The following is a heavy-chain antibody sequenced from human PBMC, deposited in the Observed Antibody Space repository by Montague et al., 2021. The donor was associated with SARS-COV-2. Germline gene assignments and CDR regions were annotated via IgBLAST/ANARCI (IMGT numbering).Heavy chain of an antibody. J-gene: IGHJ6*02. D-gene: IGHD5-12*01. CDR2: LYTSGST. CDR1: GASVRTYY. CDR3: ARDGADYSFAYYHGMDV. V-gene: IGHV4-4*07. Sequence: SETLSLTCTVSGASVRTYYWSWIRQSAGKKLEWMGRLYTSGSTYHNPSFKSRVTMSLDTSKNLFSLNLSSMTAADTAVYYCARDGADYSFAYYHGMDVWGQGIAVTVSS.